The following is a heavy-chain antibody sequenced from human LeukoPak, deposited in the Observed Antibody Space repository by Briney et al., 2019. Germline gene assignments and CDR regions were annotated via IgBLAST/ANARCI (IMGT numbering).Heavy chain of an antibody. CDR3: ARSTMVRGVILGNDY. Sequence: ASVEVSCKASGYTFTSYGISWVRQAPGQGLEWMGWISAYNGNTNYAQKLQGRVTMTRNTSISTAYMELSSLRSEDTAVYYCARSTMVRGVILGNDYWGQGTLVTVSS. CDR1: GYTFTSYG. V-gene: IGHV1-18*01. D-gene: IGHD3-10*01. CDR2: ISAYNGNT. J-gene: IGHJ4*02.